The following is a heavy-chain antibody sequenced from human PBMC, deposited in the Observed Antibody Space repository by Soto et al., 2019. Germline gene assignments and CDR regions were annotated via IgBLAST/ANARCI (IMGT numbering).Heavy chain of an antibody. D-gene: IGHD6-6*01. CDR1: GYTFTSYY. CDR3: ARDKDSSASGLDYYYGMDV. Sequence: ASVKVSCKASGYTFTSYYMHWVRQAPGQGLDWMGIINPSGGSTSYAQKFQGRVTMTRDTSTSTVYMELSSLRSEDTAVYYCARDKDSSASGLDYYYGMDVWGQGTTVTVSS. J-gene: IGHJ6*02. V-gene: IGHV1-46*01. CDR2: INPSGGST.